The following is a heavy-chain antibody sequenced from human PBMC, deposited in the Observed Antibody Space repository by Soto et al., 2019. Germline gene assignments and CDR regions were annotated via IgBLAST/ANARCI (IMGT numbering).Heavy chain of an antibody. CDR1: GGSISTYY. CDR2: IYRTGST. CDR3: ARQIGDDPFDI. V-gene: IGHV4-4*09. Sequence: SETLSLTCTVSGGSISTYYWNWIRQSPGKGLEWIGYIYRTGSTHYNPSLSSRAAISLGTSRNQFSLQLNPVTAADTAVYFCARQIGDDPFDIWGQGTMVTVSS. D-gene: IGHD3-3*01. J-gene: IGHJ3*02.